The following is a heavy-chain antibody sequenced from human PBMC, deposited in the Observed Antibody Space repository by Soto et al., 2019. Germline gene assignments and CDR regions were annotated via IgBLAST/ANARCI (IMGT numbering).Heavy chain of an antibody. CDR3: ARWGSSWPNWFDP. Sequence: ETLSLTCTVSGGSISSYYWSWIRPPPGKGLEWIGYIYYSGSTNYHPSLKSRVTISVDTSKNQFSLKLSSVTAADTAVYYCARWGSSWPNWFDPWGQGTLVTVSS. CDR1: GGSISSYY. D-gene: IGHD6-13*01. V-gene: IGHV4-59*01. J-gene: IGHJ5*02. CDR2: IYYSGST.